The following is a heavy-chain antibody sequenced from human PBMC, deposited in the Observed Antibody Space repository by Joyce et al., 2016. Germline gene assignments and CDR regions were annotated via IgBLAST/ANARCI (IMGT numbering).Heavy chain of an antibody. D-gene: IGHD1-26*01. J-gene: IGHJ4*02. V-gene: IGHV4-59*01. CDR1: GGSIDNKH. CDR3: ARTSEYVDD. CDR2: VYYTGTP. Sequence: QLHLQESGPGLVKPSETLSLTCTVSGGSIDNKHWTWIRQSPGKGLEWIGHVYYTGTPTYSPSLKTRVAISIDTSRRHFSLKLTSVTAADTAVYFCARTSEYVDDWGQGTLVTVSS.